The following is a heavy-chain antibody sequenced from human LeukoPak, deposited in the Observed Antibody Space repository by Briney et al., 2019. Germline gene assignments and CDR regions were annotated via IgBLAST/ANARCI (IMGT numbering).Heavy chain of an antibody. J-gene: IGHJ4*02. D-gene: IGHD6-6*01. Sequence: SETLSLTCTVSGESMSIHYWTWIRQDPGKGLEWIGNIFYTGSTSYNPALKSRVSISLDTSNNQFSLELRSVTAADTAVYYCAKEGGPARPGLDSWGQGTLVTVSS. V-gene: IGHV4-59*11. CDR1: GESMSIHY. CDR2: IFYTGST. CDR3: AKEGGPARPGLDS.